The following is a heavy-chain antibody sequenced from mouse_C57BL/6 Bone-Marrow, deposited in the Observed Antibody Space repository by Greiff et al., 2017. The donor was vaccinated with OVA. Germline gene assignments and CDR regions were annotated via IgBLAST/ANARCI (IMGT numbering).Heavy chain of an antibody. CDR3: VRYKDYYGSLDY. J-gene: IGHJ2*01. CDR2: IRNKANGYTT. V-gene: IGHV7-3*01. CDR1: GFTFTDYY. D-gene: IGHD1-1*01. Sequence: EVKVVESGGGLVQPGGSLSLSCAASGFTFTDYYMSWVRQPPGKALEWLGFIRNKANGYTTEYSASVKGRFTISRDNSQSILYLQMNALRAEDSATYYCVRYKDYYGSLDYWGQGTTLTVSS.